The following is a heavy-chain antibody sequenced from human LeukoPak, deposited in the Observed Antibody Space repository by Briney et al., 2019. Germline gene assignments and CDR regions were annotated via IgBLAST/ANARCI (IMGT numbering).Heavy chain of an antibody. CDR1: GFTFSNYW. CDR2: IKQDGSEK. CDR3: ARRRGRAPSLFDY. Sequence: GGSLRLSCAASGFTFSNYWMSWVRQAPGKGLEWVANIKQDGSEKYYVDSVKGRFTISRDNAKNSPYLQMNSLRAEDTAVYYCARRRGRAPSLFDYWGQGTLVTVSS. V-gene: IGHV3-7*01. D-gene: IGHD3-10*01. J-gene: IGHJ4*02.